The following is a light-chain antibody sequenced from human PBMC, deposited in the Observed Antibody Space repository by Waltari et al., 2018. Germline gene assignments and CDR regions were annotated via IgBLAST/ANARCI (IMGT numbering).Light chain of an antibody. Sequence: SSELTQDPAVSVALGQTVSITCQGDSLRQYYARWYQQKPGQAPGLVIYGKNNRPPGIPDRFSGSSSGNTASLTITGAQAEDEADYYCYSRDSSGDHKVFGGGTKLTVL. J-gene: IGLJ2*01. CDR2: GKN. CDR1: SLRQYY. CDR3: YSRDSSGDHKV. V-gene: IGLV3-19*01.